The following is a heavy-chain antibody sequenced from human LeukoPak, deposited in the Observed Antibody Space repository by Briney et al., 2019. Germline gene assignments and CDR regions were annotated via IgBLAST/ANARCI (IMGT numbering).Heavy chain of an antibody. J-gene: IGHJ4*02. CDR1: GFTFSSYE. CDR2: ISSSGSTI. V-gene: IGHV3-48*03. D-gene: IGHD3-22*01. Sequence: GGSLRLSCAASGFTFSSYEMNWVRQAPGKGLEWVSFISSSGSTIYYADSVKGRFTISRDNAKNSLYLQMNSLRAEDTAVSYCARDITSGYYYFDYWGQGTLVTVSS. CDR3: ARDITSGYYYFDY.